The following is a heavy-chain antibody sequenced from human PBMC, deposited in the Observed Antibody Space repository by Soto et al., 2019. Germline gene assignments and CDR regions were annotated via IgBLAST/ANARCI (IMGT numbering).Heavy chain of an antibody. CDR1: GGSISSGGYY. V-gene: IGHV4-31*03. D-gene: IGHD3-22*01. CDR3: AISFPYYDSSGYIGTYYFDY. J-gene: IGHJ4*02. CDR2: IYYSGST. Sequence: PSETLSLTCTVSGGSISSGGYYWSWIRQHPGKGLEWIGYIYYSGSTYYNPSLKSRVTISVDTSKNQFSLKLSSVTAADTVVYYCAISFPYYDSSGYIGTYYFDYWGQGTLVTVSS.